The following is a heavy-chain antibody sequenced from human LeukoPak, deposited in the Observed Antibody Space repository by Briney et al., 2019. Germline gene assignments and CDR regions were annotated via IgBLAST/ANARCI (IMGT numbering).Heavy chain of an antibody. D-gene: IGHD2-2*02. CDR2: ISGSGSAI. J-gene: IGHJ4*02. V-gene: IGHV3-11*01. Sequence: GGSLRLSCAASGFTFSDYYMSWIRQAPGKGLDWVSYISGSGSAIYYADSVKGRFTISRDSPKNTLYMQMNSLRAEDTAVYYCAKLGPYTNSPIDYWGQGTLVTVSS. CDR1: GFTFSDYY. CDR3: AKLGPYTNSPIDY.